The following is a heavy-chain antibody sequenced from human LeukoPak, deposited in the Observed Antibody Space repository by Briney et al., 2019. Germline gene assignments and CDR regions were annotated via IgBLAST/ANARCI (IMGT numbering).Heavy chain of an antibody. V-gene: IGHV3-23*01. Sequence: GGSLRLSCAASGFTFTNYGMSWVRQAPGKGLEWVSAISGSGGSTYYADSVKGRFTISRDNSKNTLYLQMNSLRAEDTAVYYCAKPDCGGDCYSNFDYWGQGTLVTVSS. CDR2: ISGSGGST. J-gene: IGHJ4*02. CDR3: AKPDCGGDCYSNFDY. D-gene: IGHD2-21*02. CDR1: GFTFTNYG.